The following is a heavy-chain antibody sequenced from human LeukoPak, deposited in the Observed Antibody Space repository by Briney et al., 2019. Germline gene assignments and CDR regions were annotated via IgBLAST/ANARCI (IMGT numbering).Heavy chain of an antibody. CDR3: ASSYYDSSGYSPGDY. D-gene: IGHD3-22*01. CDR2: IIPIFGTA. CDR1: GGTFSSYA. Sequence: ASVKVSCKASGGTFSSYAISWVRQAPGRGLKWMGGIIPIFGTANYAQKFQGRVTITADESTSTAYMELSSLRSEDTAVYYCASSYYDSSGYSPGDYWGQGTLVTVSS. V-gene: IGHV1-69*01. J-gene: IGHJ4*02.